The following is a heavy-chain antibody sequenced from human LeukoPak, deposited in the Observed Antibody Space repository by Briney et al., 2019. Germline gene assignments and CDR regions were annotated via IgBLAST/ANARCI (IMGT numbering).Heavy chain of an antibody. CDR2: ISGSGGST. CDR1: GFTFSSYA. V-gene: IGHV3-23*01. Sequence: PGGSLRLSCAASGFTFSSYAMSWVRQAPGKGLEWVSAISGSGGSTYYADSVKGRFTISRDNSKNTLYLQMNSLRAEDTAVYYCAKWWYSSGWYGWDYWDQGTLVTVSS. J-gene: IGHJ4*02. CDR3: AKWWYSSGWYGWDY. D-gene: IGHD6-19*01.